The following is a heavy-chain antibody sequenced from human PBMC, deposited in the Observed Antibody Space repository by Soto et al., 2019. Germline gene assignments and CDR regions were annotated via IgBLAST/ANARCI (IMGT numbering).Heavy chain of an antibody. Sequence: ASVKVSCKASGYTFTSYGMSWVRQAPGQGLEWMGWISAYNGNTNYAQKLQGRVTMTTDTSTSTAYMELRSLRSDDTAVYYCARDFNDSSGYYYVWFDYWGQGTLVTVSS. J-gene: IGHJ4*02. V-gene: IGHV1-18*04. CDR1: GYTFTSYG. CDR2: ISAYNGNT. D-gene: IGHD3-22*01. CDR3: ARDFNDSSGYYYVWFDY.